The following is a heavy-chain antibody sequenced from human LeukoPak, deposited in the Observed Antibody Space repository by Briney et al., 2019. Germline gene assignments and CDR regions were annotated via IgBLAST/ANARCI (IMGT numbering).Heavy chain of an antibody. CDR2: IYTSGST. CDR3: AREQGSGWYKGYYGMDV. J-gene: IGHJ6*02. Sequence: SETLSLTCTVSGGSISSYYWSWIRQPAGKGLEWIGRIYTSGSTNYNPSLKSRVTMSVDTSKNQFSLKLSSVTAADTAVYYCAREQGSGWYKGYYGMDVWGQGTTVTVSS. CDR1: GGSISSYY. V-gene: IGHV4-4*07. D-gene: IGHD6-19*01.